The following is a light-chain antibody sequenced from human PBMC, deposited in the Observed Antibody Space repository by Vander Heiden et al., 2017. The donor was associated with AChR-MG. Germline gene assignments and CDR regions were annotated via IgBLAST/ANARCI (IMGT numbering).Light chain of an antibody. V-gene: IGLV8-61*01. J-gene: IGLJ3*02. CDR1: SGSVSTSYC. Sequence: QPVVTQAPSFSVSPGGTVTLACGLSSGSVSTSYCPSWYQQTPGQAPRTLIYSTNTRSSGVPDRFSGSILGNKAALTITGAEADDESDYYCVLYMGSGMSVFGGGTKLTVL. CDR2: STN. CDR3: VLYMGSGMSV.